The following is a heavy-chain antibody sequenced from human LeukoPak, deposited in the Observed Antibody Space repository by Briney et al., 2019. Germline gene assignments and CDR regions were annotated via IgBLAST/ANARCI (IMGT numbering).Heavy chain of an antibody. CDR1: GYTFTSYY. CDR3: ARVVGARGYYYGMDV. Sequence: AASVKVSCKASGYTFTSYYMHWVRQAPGQGLEWMGIINPSSGSTSYAQKFQGRVTMTRDTSTRTVYMELSSLRAEDTAVYYCARVVGARGYYYGMDVWGQGTTVTVSS. D-gene: IGHD2-21*01. CDR2: INPSSGST. J-gene: IGHJ6*02. V-gene: IGHV1-46*01.